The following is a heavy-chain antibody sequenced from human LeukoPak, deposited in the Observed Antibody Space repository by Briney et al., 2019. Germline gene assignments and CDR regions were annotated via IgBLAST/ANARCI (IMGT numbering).Heavy chain of an antibody. CDR1: GLTFSSYW. J-gene: IGHJ4*02. D-gene: IGHD5-24*01. V-gene: IGHV3-7*01. Sequence: HPGGSLRLSCAASGLTFSSYWMNWVRQAPGKGLEWVASINQDGSEKYYLDSVKGRFTISRDNAKNSLYLQMNSLRDEDTAVYSCARDGVRDGLYFDRWGQGTLVTVS. CDR2: INQDGSEK. CDR3: ARDGVRDGLYFDR.